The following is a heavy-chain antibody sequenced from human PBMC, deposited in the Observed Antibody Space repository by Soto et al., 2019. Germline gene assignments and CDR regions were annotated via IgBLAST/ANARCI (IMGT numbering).Heavy chain of an antibody. J-gene: IGHJ6*02. Sequence: SGPTLVNPTQTLTLTCTFSGFSLRTSGMCVSWIRQPPGKALEWLALIDWDDDKYYSTSLKTWLTISKDTSKNQVVLTMTNMDPVDTATYYCARIMDTALYYYGMDVWGQGTTVTVSS. CDR1: GFSLRTSGMC. CDR2: IDWDDDK. CDR3: ARIMDTALYYYGMDV. V-gene: IGHV2-70*01. D-gene: IGHD5-18*01.